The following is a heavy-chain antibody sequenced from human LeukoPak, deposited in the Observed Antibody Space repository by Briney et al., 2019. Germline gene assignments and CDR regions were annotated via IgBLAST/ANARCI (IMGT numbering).Heavy chain of an antibody. Sequence: SVKVSCKASGGTLISYAISWVRPAPGQGLEWMGRIIPILGIANYAQKFQGRVTITADKSPSTAYMELSSLRSEDRAVYYCAARITMVRGVLDPWGQGTLVTVSS. D-gene: IGHD3-10*01. CDR2: IIPILGIA. CDR1: GGTLISYA. V-gene: IGHV1-69*04. CDR3: AARITMVRGVLDP. J-gene: IGHJ5*02.